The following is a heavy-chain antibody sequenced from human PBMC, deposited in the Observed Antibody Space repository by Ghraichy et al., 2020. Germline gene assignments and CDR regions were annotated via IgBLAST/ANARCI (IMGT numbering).Heavy chain of an antibody. D-gene: IGHD2-15*01. Sequence: SQTLSLTCAVYGGSFSGYYWSWIRQPPGKGLEWIGEINHSGSTNYNPSLKSRVTISVDTSKNQFSLKLSSATAADTAVYYCARLPSSRYCSGGNCYSDYWGQGTLVTVSS. V-gene: IGHV4-34*01. CDR2: INHSGST. CDR1: GGSFSGYY. J-gene: IGHJ4*02. CDR3: ARLPSSRYCSGGNCYSDY.